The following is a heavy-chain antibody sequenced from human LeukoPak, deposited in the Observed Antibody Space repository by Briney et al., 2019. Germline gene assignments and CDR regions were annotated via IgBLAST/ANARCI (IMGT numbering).Heavy chain of an antibody. J-gene: IGHJ4*02. CDR2: IRGSGGST. CDR3: AARGVVTTYYFDY. D-gene: IGHD3-3*01. V-gene: IGHV3-23*01. Sequence: GGSLRLPCAASGFRFSSYAMSWVRQAPGKGLEWVSAIRGSGGSTYYADSVKGRFTISRDNSKNTLYLQMNSLRAEDTAVYYCAARGVVTTYYFDYWGQGTLVTVSS. CDR1: GFRFSSYA.